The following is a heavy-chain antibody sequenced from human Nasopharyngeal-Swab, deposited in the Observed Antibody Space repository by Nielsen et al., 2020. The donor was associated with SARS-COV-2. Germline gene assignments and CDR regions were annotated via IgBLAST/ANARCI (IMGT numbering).Heavy chain of an antibody. Sequence: VRQAPGKGLEWVAVISYDGSNKYYADSVKGRFTISRDNSKNTLYLQMNSLRAEDTAVYYCAKADGGYSCGWYYYYGMDVWGQGTTVTVSS. CDR2: ISYDGSNK. V-gene: IGHV3-30*18. CDR3: AKADGGYSCGWYYYYGMDV. D-gene: IGHD5-18*01. J-gene: IGHJ6*02.